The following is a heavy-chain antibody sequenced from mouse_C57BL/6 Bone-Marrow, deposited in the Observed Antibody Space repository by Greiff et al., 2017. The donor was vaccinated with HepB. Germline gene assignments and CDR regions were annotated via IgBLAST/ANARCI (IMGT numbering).Heavy chain of an antibody. Sequence: EVQLVESGGGLVKPGGSLKLSCAASGFTFSSYAMSWVRQTPEKRLEWVATISDGGSYTYYPDNVKGRFTISRDNAKNNLYLQMSHLKSEDTAMYYCARDPGYSNYRYFDYWGKGTTLTVSS. D-gene: IGHD2-5*01. J-gene: IGHJ2*01. V-gene: IGHV5-4*01. CDR1: GFTFSSYA. CDR2: ISDGGSYT. CDR3: ARDPGYSNYRYFDY.